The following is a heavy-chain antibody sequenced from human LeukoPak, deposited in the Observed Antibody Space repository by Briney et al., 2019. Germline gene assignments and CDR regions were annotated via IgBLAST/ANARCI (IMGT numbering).Heavy chain of an antibody. CDR1: GYTFTDHD. CDR3: TRDHFGSYLA. CDR2: ISTSTGGT. J-gene: IGHJ4*02. V-gene: IGHV1-2*06. Sequence: GASVKVSCKTSGYTFTDHDMHWVRQAPGQGLEWVGRISTSTGGTTYSQSFQGRVTMTRDTSISTGYMELSRLKSDDTAVYYCTRDHFGSYLAWGQGILVTVSS. D-gene: IGHD1-26*01.